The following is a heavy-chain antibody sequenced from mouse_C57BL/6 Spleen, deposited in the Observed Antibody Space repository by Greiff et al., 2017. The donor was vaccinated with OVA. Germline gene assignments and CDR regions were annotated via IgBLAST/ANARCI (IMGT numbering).Heavy chain of an antibody. CDR2: ISSGGSYT. Sequence: EVHLVESGGDLVKPGGSLKLSCAASGFTFSSYGMSWVRQTPDKRLEWVATISSGGSYTYYPDSVKGRFTISRDNAKNTLYLQMSSLKSEDTALYYCARHPTLNLYYFDYWGQGTTLTVSS. D-gene: IGHD1-3*01. J-gene: IGHJ2*01. CDR3: ARHPTLNLYYFDY. V-gene: IGHV5-6*01. CDR1: GFTFSSYG.